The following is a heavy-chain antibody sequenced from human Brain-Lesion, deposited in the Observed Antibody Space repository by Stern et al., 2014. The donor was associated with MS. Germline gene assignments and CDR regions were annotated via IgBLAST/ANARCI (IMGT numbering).Heavy chain of an antibody. CDR2: FYTGGGA. J-gene: IGHJ5*02. CDR1: GDSINSGSYY. D-gene: IGHD3-3*01. Sequence: VQLEESGPGLVKPSQTLSLTCTVSGDSINSGSYYWSWIRQSAGKGLEWIGRFYTGGGANNHPSLMSRVPISIAPPKTHFSLKLRSVTAADTAVYYCARGKSFDDFWSGNNWFDPWGQGTLVTVSS. V-gene: IGHV4-61*02. CDR3: ARGKSFDDFWSGNNWFDP.